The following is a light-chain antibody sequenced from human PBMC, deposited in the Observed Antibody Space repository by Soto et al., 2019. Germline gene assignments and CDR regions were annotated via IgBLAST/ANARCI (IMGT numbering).Light chain of an antibody. CDR3: QKYKSDPWT. V-gene: IGKV1-27*01. CDR1: QGISNY. Sequence: DIQKTQSPSSLSASVGDRVTITCRASQGISNYLAWYQQQPGKVPKLLIYVASTLQSGVPSRFSGSGSGTDFTLTISSLQPEDVETYYCQKYKSDPWTFGQGTKVEIK. J-gene: IGKJ1*01. CDR2: VAS.